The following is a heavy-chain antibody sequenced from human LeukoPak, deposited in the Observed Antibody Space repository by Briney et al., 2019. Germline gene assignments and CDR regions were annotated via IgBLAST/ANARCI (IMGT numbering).Heavy chain of an antibody. CDR1: GYSFSNYY. J-gene: IGHJ4*02. Sequence: GESLKISCKGPGYSFSNYYIDWVRQMPGKGLEWMGVMYPGGSDIGYSPSFQGQVTISADKSIDTAYLQWSSLKTSDSAMYYCASRTGSYYPFDSWGQGTLVTVSS. CDR3: ASRTGSYYPFDS. CDR2: MYPGGSDI. D-gene: IGHD1-26*01. V-gene: IGHV5-51*01.